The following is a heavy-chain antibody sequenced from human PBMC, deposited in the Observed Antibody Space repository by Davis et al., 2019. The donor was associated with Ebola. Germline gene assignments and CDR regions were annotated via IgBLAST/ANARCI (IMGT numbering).Heavy chain of an antibody. V-gene: IGHV1-69*06. D-gene: IGHD2-15*01. J-gene: IGHJ4*02. Sequence: AASVKVSCKASGYTFSSYAISWVRPAPAQGLEWMGGIIPIFGTANYAQKFQGRVTITADKSTSTAYMELSSLRSEDTAVYYCARDRCSGGSCYLGGTPPDYWGQGTLVTVSS. CDR1: GYTFSSYA. CDR2: IIPIFGTA. CDR3: ARDRCSGGSCYLGGTPPDY.